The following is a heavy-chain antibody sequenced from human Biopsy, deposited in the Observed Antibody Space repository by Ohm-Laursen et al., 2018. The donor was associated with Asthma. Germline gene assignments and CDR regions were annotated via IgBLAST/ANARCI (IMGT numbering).Heavy chain of an antibody. J-gene: IGHJ4*02. CDR1: GDSITSGGCC. Sequence: TLSLTCPVSGDSITSGGCCWNWIRQHPGKGLEWIGYIHHSGTSYFNPSLKSQVSFSRDTSKNQFSLRLSSVTAADTAMYYCARIPRRSGSYFVDYWGQGTLVTVSS. V-gene: IGHV4-31*01. CDR3: ARIPRRSGSYFVDY. D-gene: IGHD3-22*01. CDR2: IHHSGTS.